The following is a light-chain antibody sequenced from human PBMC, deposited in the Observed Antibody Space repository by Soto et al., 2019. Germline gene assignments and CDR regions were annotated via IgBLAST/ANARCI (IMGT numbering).Light chain of an antibody. V-gene: IGLV2-14*01. J-gene: IGLJ3*02. CDR3: SSYTSTSSWV. Sequence: QSALTQSASVSGSPGQSITISCTGTSSDVGGYNYVSWYQQHPGKAPKLIIYDVSNRPSGVSTRFSGSKSCNTASLTISGLQAEDEADYSCSSYTSTSSWVFGGGTKLTVL. CDR1: SSDVGGYNY. CDR2: DVS.